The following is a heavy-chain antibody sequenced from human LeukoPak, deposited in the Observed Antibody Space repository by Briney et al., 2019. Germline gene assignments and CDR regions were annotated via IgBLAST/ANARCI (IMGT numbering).Heavy chain of an antibody. D-gene: IGHD5-18*01. V-gene: IGHV5-51*01. CDR1: AYSFTSYW. CDR2: IYPGDSDT. CDR3: ARPGGYSYPGAFDI. J-gene: IGHJ3*02. Sequence: GESLKISCKGSAYSFTSYWIGWRRQMPGKSLKWKGIIYPGDSDTRYNPSFQGQVTISADKSISTAYLQWSSLKASDTAMYYCARPGGYSYPGAFDIWGQGTMVTVSS.